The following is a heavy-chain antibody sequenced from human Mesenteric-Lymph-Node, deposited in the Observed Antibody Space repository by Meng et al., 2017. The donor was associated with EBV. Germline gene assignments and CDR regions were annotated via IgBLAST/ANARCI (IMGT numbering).Heavy chain of an antibody. V-gene: IGHV4-30-4*01. CDR3: ARGNYNFGQNFDY. CDR2: YSSGNT. CDR1: GGSISGSPYY. D-gene: IGHD1-1*01. Sequence: HVQLQESGPGLVKPSQTLSLTCAVSGGSISGSPYYWSWIRQSPGKGLEWIGYSSGNTYYNPSLKSRVSISLDTSKNQFFLKLTSVTAADTAVYYCARGNYNFGQNFDYWGQGTLVTVSS. J-gene: IGHJ4*02.